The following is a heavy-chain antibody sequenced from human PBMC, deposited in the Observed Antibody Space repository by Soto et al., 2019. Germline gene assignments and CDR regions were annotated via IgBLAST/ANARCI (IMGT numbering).Heavy chain of an antibody. CDR2: IIPIFGTA. CDR3: ARDVLRYYDFWSGEMNGMDV. D-gene: IGHD3-3*01. J-gene: IGHJ6*02. CDR1: GGTFSSYA. V-gene: IGHV1-69*06. Sequence: ASVKVSCKASGGTFSSYAISWVRQAPGQGLEWMGGIIPIFGTANYAQKFQGRVTITADKSTSTAYMELSSLRSEDTAVYYCARDVLRYYDFWSGEMNGMDVWGQGTTVTVSS.